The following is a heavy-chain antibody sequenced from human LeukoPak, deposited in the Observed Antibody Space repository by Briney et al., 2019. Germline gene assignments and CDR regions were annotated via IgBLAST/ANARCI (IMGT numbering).Heavy chain of an antibody. CDR3: AREVNSRQLVPDGMDV. CDR1: GYTFTSYG. CDR2: IIPIFGTA. D-gene: IGHD6-13*01. V-gene: IGHV1-69*13. J-gene: IGHJ6*02. Sequence: ASVKVSCKASGYTFTSYGISWVRQAPGQGLEWMGGIIPIFGTANYAQKFQGRVTITADESTSTAYMELSSLRSEDTAVYYCAREVNSRQLVPDGMDVWGQGTTVTVS.